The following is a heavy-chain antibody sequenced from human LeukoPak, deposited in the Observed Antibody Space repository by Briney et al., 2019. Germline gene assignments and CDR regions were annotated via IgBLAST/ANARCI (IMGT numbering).Heavy chain of an antibody. CDR3: ARPVVGATRPGPPGAFDI. Sequence: GESLKISCKGSGYVFTTYWIGWVRQMPGKGLEWMGIIFPGDSDTRYSPSFQGHVTISADKSISTAYLQWSSLKASDTAMYYCARPVVGATRPGPPGAFDIWGQGTMVTVSS. D-gene: IGHD1-26*01. V-gene: IGHV5-51*01. J-gene: IGHJ3*02. CDR1: GYVFTTYW. CDR2: IFPGDSDT.